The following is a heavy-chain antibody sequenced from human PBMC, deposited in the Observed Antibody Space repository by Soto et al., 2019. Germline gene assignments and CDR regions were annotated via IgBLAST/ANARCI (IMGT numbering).Heavy chain of an antibody. Sequence: GESLKISCKGSGYSFTSYWISWVRQMPGKGLEWMGRIDPSDSYTNYSPSFQGHVTISADKSISTAYLQWSSLKASDTAMYYCASSIAAAGTYYYYGMDVWGQGTTVTVSS. J-gene: IGHJ6*02. CDR3: ASSIAAAGTYYYYGMDV. CDR1: GYSFTSYW. V-gene: IGHV5-10-1*01. CDR2: IDPSDSYT. D-gene: IGHD6-13*01.